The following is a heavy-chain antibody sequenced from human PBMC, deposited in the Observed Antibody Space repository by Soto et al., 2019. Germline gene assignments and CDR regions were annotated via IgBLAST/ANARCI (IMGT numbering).Heavy chain of an antibody. V-gene: IGHV4-28*01. CDR1: DYSRSSNEC. CDR2: VYYGATT. J-gene: IGHJ1*01. D-gene: IGHD3-16*01. CDR3: ARAWYPNTFNG. Sequence: SQTLSRTWALADYSRSSNECWGWIRQPPGKGLEWIAYVYYGATTYYNPSLLSRVTLPLDTCKNHVSLNLSSVTAAAPSVYSCARAWYPNTFNGCGKGPLVTVSS.